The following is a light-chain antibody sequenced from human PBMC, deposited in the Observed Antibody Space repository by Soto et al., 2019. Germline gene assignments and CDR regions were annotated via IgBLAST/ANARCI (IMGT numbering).Light chain of an antibody. CDR2: GAS. J-gene: IGKJ4*01. Sequence: ETVMTQSPATLSVSPGERATLSCRASQSVSRNFAWYQQRPGQAPRLLIYGASTRATGVPARFSGSGSGTEFALTIGSLQSEDFAVYYCQQYNNWPLTFGGGTKVDIK. CDR3: QQYNNWPLT. V-gene: IGKV3-15*01. CDR1: QSVSRN.